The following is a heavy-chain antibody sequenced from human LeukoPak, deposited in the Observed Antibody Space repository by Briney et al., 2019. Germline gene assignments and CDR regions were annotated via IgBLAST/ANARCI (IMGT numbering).Heavy chain of an antibody. CDR2: IYYSGST. Sequence: SETLSLTCTVSGGSISSYYWSRIRQPPGKGLEWIGYIYYSGSTNYNPSLKSRVTISVDTSKNQFSLKLSSMTAADTAVYYCARERYYDFWSGSTNWFDPWGQGTLVTVSS. J-gene: IGHJ5*02. D-gene: IGHD3-3*01. CDR3: ARERYYDFWSGSTNWFDP. V-gene: IGHV4-59*01. CDR1: GGSISSYY.